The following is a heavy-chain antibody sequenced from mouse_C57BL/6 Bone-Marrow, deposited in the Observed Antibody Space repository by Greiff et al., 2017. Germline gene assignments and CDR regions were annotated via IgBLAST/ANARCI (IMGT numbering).Heavy chain of an antibody. CDR3: ASPLYYGSSYHAMDY. CDR1: GYTFTSYG. D-gene: IGHD1-1*01. V-gene: IGHV1-81*01. CDR2: IYPRSGNT. Sequence: QVHVKQSGAELARPGASVKLSCKASGYTFTSYGISWVKQRTGQGLEWIGEIYPRSGNTYYNEKFKGKATLTADKSSSTAYMELRSLTSEDSAVYFCASPLYYGSSYHAMDYWGQGTSVTVSS. J-gene: IGHJ4*01.